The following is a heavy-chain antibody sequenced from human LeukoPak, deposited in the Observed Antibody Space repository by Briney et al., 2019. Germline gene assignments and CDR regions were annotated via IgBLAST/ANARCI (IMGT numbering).Heavy chain of an antibody. D-gene: IGHD6-13*01. CDR1: GFTFSSYG. CDR3: AKDRGCSSSWCDY. CDR2: IRYDGSNK. J-gene: IGHJ4*02. Sequence: GGSLRLSCAASGFTFSSYGMHWVRQAPGKGLEWVAFIRYDGSNKYYADSVKGRFTISRDNSKNTLYLQMNSLRAEDTAVYYCAKDRGCSSSWCDYWGQGTLVTVSS. V-gene: IGHV3-30*02.